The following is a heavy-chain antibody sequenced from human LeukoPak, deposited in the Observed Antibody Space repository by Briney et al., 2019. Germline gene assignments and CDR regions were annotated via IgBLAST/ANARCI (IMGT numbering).Heavy chain of an antibody. CDR1: GFSFSSSG. J-gene: IGHJ4*02. D-gene: IGHD4-23*01. CDR3: ATVGPRRWDFDY. V-gene: IGHV3-33*01. Sequence: GRSLRLSCAASGFSFSSSGMHWVRQAPGKGLEWVAIIWFDGITKYYADSVKGRFTISRDNSKNTLYLQMNSLRAEDTAVYYCATVGPRRWDFDYWGQGTLVSVSS. CDR2: IWFDGITK.